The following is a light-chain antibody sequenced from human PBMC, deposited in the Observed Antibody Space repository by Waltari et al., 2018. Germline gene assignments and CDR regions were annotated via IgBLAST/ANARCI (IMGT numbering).Light chain of an antibody. CDR3: QHYYGWSRT. CDR1: QSVSHN. Sequence: EIVLTPSPATLYVSPGATATLSCRSSQSVSHNLAWYQQISGQSPRLLLYGVSTRAVGVPERFSGSGSGTDFTLTITDLQSEDFAIYFCQHYYGWSRTFGQGTKV. CDR2: GVS. V-gene: IGKV3-15*01. J-gene: IGKJ1*01.